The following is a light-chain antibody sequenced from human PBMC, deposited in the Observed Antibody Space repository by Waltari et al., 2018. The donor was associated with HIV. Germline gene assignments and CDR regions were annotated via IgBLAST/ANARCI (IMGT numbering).Light chain of an antibody. CDR2: WAS. CDR3: QQYLSTPLT. Sequence: DIVMTQSPDSLAVSLGEQATIPRKSSQSVVKTSTSRNYLAWYRQKPRQPPTLLIYWASTRESGVPARFSGSGSGTDFTLTISSLQAEDVAVYYCQQYLSTPLTFGGGTKVEIK. CDR1: QSVVKTSTSRNY. V-gene: IGKV4-1*01. J-gene: IGKJ4*01.